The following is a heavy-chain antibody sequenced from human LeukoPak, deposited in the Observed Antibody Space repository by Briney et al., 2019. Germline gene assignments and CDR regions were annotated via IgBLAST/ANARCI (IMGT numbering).Heavy chain of an antibody. J-gene: IGHJ4*02. V-gene: IGHV4-4*02. CDR3: ARGLDCSSTSCHFDY. CDR1: GGSISSSNW. D-gene: IGHD2-2*01. CDR2: IYHSGST. Sequence: TLSLTCAVSGGSISSSNWWSWVRQPPGKGLEWIGEIYHSGSTNYNPSLKSRVTMSVDTSENQFSLKLSSVTALDTAVYYCARGLDCSSTSCHFDYWGQGTLVTVSS.